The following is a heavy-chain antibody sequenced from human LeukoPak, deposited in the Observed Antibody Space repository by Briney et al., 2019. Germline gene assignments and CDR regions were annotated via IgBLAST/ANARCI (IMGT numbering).Heavy chain of an antibody. D-gene: IGHD3-10*01. CDR2: IYSSGNA. J-gene: IGHJ6*02. CDR3: GGGSGSLGYYGMDV. CDR1: GFTVSSNY. V-gene: IGHV3-53*01. Sequence: PGGSLRLSCAASGFTVSSNYMSWVRRAPGKGLEWVAVIYSSGNAYYADSVKGRFTISRDNSKNTLYLQMNSLRAEDTAVYYCGGGSGSLGYYGMDVWGQGTTVTVSS.